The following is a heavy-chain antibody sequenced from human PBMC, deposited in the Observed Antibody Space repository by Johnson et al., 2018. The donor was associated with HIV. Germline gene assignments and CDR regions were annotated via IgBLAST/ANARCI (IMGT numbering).Heavy chain of an antibody. V-gene: IGHV3-23*04. J-gene: IGHJ3*02. CDR3: ARRGGSGWSAFDI. D-gene: IGHD6-19*01. CDR2: ISGRGGSP. Sequence: VQLVESGGGLIQPGGSLRVSCAASGFTVSSYAMSWVRQAPGKGLEWVSVISGRGGSPGYADSVKGRFTISRDNAKNSLYLQMNSLRAEDTALYYCARRGGSGWSAFDIWGQGTIVTVSS. CDR1: GFTVSSYA.